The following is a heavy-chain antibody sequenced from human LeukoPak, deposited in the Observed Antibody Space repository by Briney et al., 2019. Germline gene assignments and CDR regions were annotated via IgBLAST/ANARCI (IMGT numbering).Heavy chain of an antibody. CDR1: GFTFDDYG. Sequence: RAGGSLRLSCAASGFTFDDYGMSWVRQAPGKGLEWVSGINWNGGSTGYADSVKGRFTISRDNAKNSLYLQMKSLRAEDTALYHCARVGFSGYESWFDPWGQGTLVTVSS. D-gene: IGHD5-12*01. V-gene: IGHV3-20*01. J-gene: IGHJ5*02. CDR2: INWNGGST. CDR3: ARVGFSGYESWFDP.